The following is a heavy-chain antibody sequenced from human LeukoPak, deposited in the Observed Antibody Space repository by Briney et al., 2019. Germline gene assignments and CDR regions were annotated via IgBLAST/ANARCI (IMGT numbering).Heavy chain of an antibody. J-gene: IGHJ4*02. D-gene: IGHD6-19*01. V-gene: IGHV4-38-2*02. CDR2: IYSSDIP. Sequence: ECITNIYSSDIPYSTPSLSSPVTISVDTSKNQFSLKLNSVTAADTAVYYCARDQGGWYSDYWGQGTLVIVSS. CDR3: ARDQGGWYSDY.